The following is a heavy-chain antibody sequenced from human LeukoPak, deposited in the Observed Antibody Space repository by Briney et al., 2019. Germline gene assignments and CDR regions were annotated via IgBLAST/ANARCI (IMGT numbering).Heavy chain of an antibody. Sequence: SETLSLTCAVYGGSFSGYYWSWIRQPPGKGLEWIGEINHSGSTNYNPSLKSRVTISVDTSKNQFSLKLSSVTAADTAVYYCARYASGSYYWFDPWGQGTLVTVSS. CDR2: INHSGST. J-gene: IGHJ5*02. V-gene: IGHV4-34*01. D-gene: IGHD3-10*01. CDR1: GGSFSGYY. CDR3: ARYASGSYYWFDP.